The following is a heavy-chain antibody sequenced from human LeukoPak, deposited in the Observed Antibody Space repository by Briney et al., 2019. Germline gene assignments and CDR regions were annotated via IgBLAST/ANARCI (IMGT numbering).Heavy chain of an antibody. V-gene: IGHV3-64*01. D-gene: IGHD6-13*01. CDR1: GFTFSSYA. CDR2: ISSNGGAT. Sequence: PGGSLRLSCAASGFTFSSYAMHWVRQAPGKGLEYVSAISSNGGATYYANSVKGRFTISRDNAKNSVSLQMNSLRAEDTAVYYCARGPGYSSIWFFPAYYSDYWGQGTLVTVSS. CDR3: ARGPGYSSIWFFPAYYSDY. J-gene: IGHJ4*02.